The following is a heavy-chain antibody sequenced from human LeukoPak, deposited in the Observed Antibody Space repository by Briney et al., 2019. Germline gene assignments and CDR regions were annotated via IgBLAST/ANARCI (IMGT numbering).Heavy chain of an antibody. CDR1: GFTFSAHW. J-gene: IGHJ4*02. V-gene: IGHV3-74*01. Sequence: QPGGSLRLSCVASGFTFSAHWMHWVRQAPGKGLVWVSRIDSGGSSTFYADSVKGRFTISRDNAKKTLYLQMNSLRPEDTAVYFCARPHCYDTSGYCPGFDLWGQGTLVTVYS. CDR3: ARPHCYDTSGYCPGFDL. CDR2: IDSGGSST. D-gene: IGHD3-22*01.